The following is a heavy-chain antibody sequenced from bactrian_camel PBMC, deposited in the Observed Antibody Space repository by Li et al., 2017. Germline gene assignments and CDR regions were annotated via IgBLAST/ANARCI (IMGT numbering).Heavy chain of an antibody. J-gene: IGHJ4*01. V-gene: IGHV3S2*01. Sequence: QLVESGGGLVQPGGSLRLSCAASGFSFSNFAMNWIRQAPGKGLEWVSSIYSDGSNTYYADSVKGRFTISRDNAKNTVYLQMNSLKSEDTALYYCALTSAGGSRYGVPVWYNYWGQGTQVTVS. CDR3: ALTSAGGSRYGVPVWYNY. CDR1: GFSFSNFA. D-gene: IGHD2*01. CDR2: IYSDGSNT.